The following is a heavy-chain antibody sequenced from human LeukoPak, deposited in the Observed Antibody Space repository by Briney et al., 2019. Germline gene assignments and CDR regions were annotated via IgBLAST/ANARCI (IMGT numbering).Heavy chain of an antibody. Sequence: PGRSLRLSCAASGFTFSSYGMHWVRQAPGKGLEWVAVIWYDGSNKYYADSVKGRFTISRDNSKNTLYLQMNSLRAEDTAVYYCASPAAGTIRFDYWGQGTLVTVSS. CDR2: IWYDGSNK. D-gene: IGHD6-13*01. CDR3: ASPAAGTIRFDY. V-gene: IGHV3-33*01. CDR1: GFTFSSYG. J-gene: IGHJ4*02.